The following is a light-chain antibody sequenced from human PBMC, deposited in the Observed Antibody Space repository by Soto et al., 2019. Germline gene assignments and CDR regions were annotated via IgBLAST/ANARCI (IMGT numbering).Light chain of an antibody. Sequence: DIQMTQSPSSLSASVVDTVTISFRASQNIITFLSWYQHTPGTAPKLLMYVASSLQSGVPSRFSGSGSGTEFTLTISSLQPEDSATYYCQQSYQTPLTFGQGTRLEIK. CDR2: VAS. CDR3: QQSYQTPLT. J-gene: IGKJ5*01. V-gene: IGKV1-39*01. CDR1: QNIITF.